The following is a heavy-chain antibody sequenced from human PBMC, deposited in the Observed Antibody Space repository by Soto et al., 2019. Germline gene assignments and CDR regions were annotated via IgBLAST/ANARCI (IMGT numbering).Heavy chain of an antibody. V-gene: IGHV3-23*01. CDR1: GFTFSNYA. J-gene: IGHJ4*02. CDR2: ISNSGDNT. Sequence: EVQLLDSGGGLVQPGGSLRLSCAASGFTFSNYAMTWVRQAPGKGLEWVSTISNSGDNTYYADSVKGRFTIFRDNSKNTLYLQMKSLRGKDTAVYYCANRSLSPYCSSGSCYSPLDYWGQGTLVTVSS. D-gene: IGHD2-15*01. CDR3: ANRSLSPYCSSGSCYSPLDY.